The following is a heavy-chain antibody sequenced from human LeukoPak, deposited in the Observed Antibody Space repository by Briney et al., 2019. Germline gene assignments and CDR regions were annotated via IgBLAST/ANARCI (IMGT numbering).Heavy chain of an antibody. V-gene: IGHV4-34*01. Sequence: SETLSLTCAVYGGSFSGYYWSWIRQPPGKGLECIGSIYFSGSVYYNPSLRSRVTISLDTSTKQLSLRLTSVTAADTAVYYCASPSPGFDPWGQGILVTVSS. CDR1: GGSFSGYY. J-gene: IGHJ5*02. CDR3: ASPSPGFDP. CDR2: IYFSGSV.